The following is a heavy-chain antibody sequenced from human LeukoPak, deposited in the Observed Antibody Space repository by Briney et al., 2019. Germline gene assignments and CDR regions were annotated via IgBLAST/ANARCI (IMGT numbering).Heavy chain of an antibody. J-gene: IGHJ6*03. Sequence: SETLSLTCTVSGGSIRSTSYYWGWIRQPPGKGLEWVGSIYYSGSTYYNPSLKSRVTISVDTSKNQFSLKLSSVTAADTAVYYCGRLFYDFWSGHYYYMDVWGKGTTVTVSS. CDR3: GRLFYDFWSGHYYYMDV. CDR2: IYYSGST. D-gene: IGHD3-3*01. V-gene: IGHV4-39*01. CDR1: GGSIRSTSYY.